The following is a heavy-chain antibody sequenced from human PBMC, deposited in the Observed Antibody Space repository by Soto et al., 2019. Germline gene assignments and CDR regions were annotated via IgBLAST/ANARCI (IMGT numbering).Heavy chain of an antibody. D-gene: IGHD3-10*01. CDR3: ARHSYAAGGLLGV. V-gene: IGHV4-59*08. Sequence: SETLSLTCTVSGVSISRYYWSWIRQPPGKGLEWIGYIYYSGSTNYNPSLKSRVTISVDTSKNQFSLKLSSVTAADTAVYYCARHSYAAGGLLGVWGKGTTVTVSS. J-gene: IGHJ6*04. CDR2: IYYSGST. CDR1: GVSISRYY.